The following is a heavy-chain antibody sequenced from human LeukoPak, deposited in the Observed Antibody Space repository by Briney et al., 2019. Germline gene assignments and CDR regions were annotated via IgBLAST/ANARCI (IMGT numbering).Heavy chain of an antibody. CDR2: IYPGDSDT. D-gene: IGHD6-13*01. J-gene: IGHJ6*02. Sequence: GESLKISCKGSGYSFTSYWIGWVRQMPGKGLEWMGIIYPGDSDTRYSPSFQGQVTISADKSISTAYLQWSSLKASDTAMYYCARHGGIAAAGGWNDDQGMDVWGQGTTVTVSS. CDR1: GYSFTSYW. V-gene: IGHV5-51*01. CDR3: ARHGGIAAAGGWNDDQGMDV.